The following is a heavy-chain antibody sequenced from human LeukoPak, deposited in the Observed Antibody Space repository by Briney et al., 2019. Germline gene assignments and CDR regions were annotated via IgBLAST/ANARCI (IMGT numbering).Heavy chain of an antibody. CDR1: RFTFSIYA. Sequence: GSLRLSSAPSRFTFSIYAMHWVPEAPRGRLEYVSAISSNGGSRYYADSVKGRVTISKDNSKNTLYLQMSSLRAEDTAVYYSVKDGSGSYYTYYFDYWGQGTLVTVSS. D-gene: IGHD3-10*01. V-gene: IGHV3-64D*06. J-gene: IGHJ4*02. CDR3: VKDGSGSYYTYYFDY. CDR2: ISSNGGSR.